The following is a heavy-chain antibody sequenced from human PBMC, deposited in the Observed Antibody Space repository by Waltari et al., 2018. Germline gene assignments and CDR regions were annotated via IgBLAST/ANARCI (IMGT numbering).Heavy chain of an antibody. V-gene: IGHV3-23*01. CDR1: GFTFSSYA. J-gene: IGHJ4*02. CDR3: ANLYSSGWYGY. CDR2: ISGSGGST. D-gene: IGHD6-19*01. Sequence: EVQLLESGGGLVQPGGSLRLSCAASGFTFSSYAMSWVRQAPGKGREWYSGISGSGGSTYYADSVKGRFTISRDNSKNTLYLQMNSLRAEDTAVYYCANLYSSGWYGYWGQGTLVTVSS.